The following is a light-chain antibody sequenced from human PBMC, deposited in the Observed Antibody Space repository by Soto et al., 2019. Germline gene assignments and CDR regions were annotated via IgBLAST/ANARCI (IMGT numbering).Light chain of an antibody. Sequence: IHMTQSPSSLSASVGDRVTITCRASETISHYLNWYQQKPGKAPKLLIYGASKLQSGVQSRFSGSGSGTDFSLTITSLQIEDFATYYCQQSSSTPLTFGGGTKVEIK. V-gene: IGKV1-39*01. CDR3: QQSSSTPLT. J-gene: IGKJ4*01. CDR2: GAS. CDR1: ETISHY.